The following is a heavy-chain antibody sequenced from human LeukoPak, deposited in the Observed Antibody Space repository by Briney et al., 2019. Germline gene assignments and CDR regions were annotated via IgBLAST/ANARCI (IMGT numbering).Heavy chain of an antibody. D-gene: IGHD1-26*01. CDR2: IYTSGST. CDR3: ARDGSNYYYYYMDV. Sequence: SETLSLTCTVSGGPISSGSYYWSWIRQPAGKGLEWIGRIYTSGSTNYNPSLKSRVTISVDTSKNQFSLKLSSVTAADTAVYCCARDGSNYYYYYMDVWGKGTTVTVSS. CDR1: GGPISSGSYY. V-gene: IGHV4-61*02. J-gene: IGHJ6*03.